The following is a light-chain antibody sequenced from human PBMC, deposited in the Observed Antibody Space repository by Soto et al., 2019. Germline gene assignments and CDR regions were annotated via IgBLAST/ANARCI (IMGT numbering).Light chain of an antibody. CDR1: QDISNY. J-gene: IGKJ5*01. CDR2: AAS. V-gene: IGKV1-39*01. Sequence: DVEITQKTSSLSASVGDRVTITCQASQDISNYLNWYQQKPGKAPKLLIYAASSLQSGVPSRFSGSGSGTDFTLTISSLQPEDFATYYCQQSYSTPITFGQRTRL. CDR3: QQSYSTPIT.